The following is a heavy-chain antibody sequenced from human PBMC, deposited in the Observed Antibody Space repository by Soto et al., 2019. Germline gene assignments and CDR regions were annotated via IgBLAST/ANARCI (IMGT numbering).Heavy chain of an antibody. Sequence: QVQLQESGPGLVKPSGTLSLTCAVSGGSISSSNWWSWVRQPPGKGLEWIGEIYQSGSTNYNPSPKSRVTISGDKSKNQFSLKLSSVTAADTAVYYCASLGVYFDYWGQGTLVTVSS. V-gene: IGHV4-4*02. CDR2: IYQSGST. CDR1: GGSISSSNW. J-gene: IGHJ4*02. CDR3: ASLGVYFDY. D-gene: IGHD3-16*01.